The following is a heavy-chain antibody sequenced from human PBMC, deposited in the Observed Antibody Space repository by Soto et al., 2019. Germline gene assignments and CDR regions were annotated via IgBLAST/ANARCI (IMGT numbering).Heavy chain of an antibody. CDR1: GGTFTSYT. J-gene: IGHJ3*02. Sequence: QVQLVQSGAEVKKPGSSVKVSCKASGGTFTSYTISWVRQAPGQGLEWMGRIIPILGIANYAQKFQGRVTITADKSTSTAYMELSSLRSEDTAVYYCARLRGYWTRDAFDMWGQGTVVTVSS. D-gene: IGHD3-3*01. V-gene: IGHV1-69*02. CDR2: IIPILGIA. CDR3: ARLRGYWTRDAFDM.